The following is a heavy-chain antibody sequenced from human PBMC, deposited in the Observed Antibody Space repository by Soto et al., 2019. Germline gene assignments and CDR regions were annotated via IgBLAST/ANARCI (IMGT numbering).Heavy chain of an antibody. V-gene: IGHV1-69*09. Sequence: QGVLLQSGTEVKRPGSSVKVSCKAFGGPFNRYGFAWVRQAPGRGLEWVGRFNPASQFRNYEQSLLGRVTLYADTPTIIAYMELCGLTSEETAVYYCARMKLARLDHWGQGTLVTVS. CDR3: ARMKLARLDH. CDR2: FNPASQFR. CDR1: GGPFNRYG. J-gene: IGHJ4*02.